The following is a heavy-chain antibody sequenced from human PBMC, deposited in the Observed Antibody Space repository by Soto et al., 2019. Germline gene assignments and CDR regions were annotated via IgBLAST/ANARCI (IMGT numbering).Heavy chain of an antibody. V-gene: IGHV3-30-3*01. Sequence: PGGSLRLSCAASGFTFSSYAMHWVRQAPGKGLEWVAVISYDGSNKYYADSVKGRFTISRDNSKNTLYLQMNSLRAEDTAVYYCARDQGYSSSTFYYYYGMDVWRQGTTVTVSS. CDR3: ARDQGYSSSTFYYYYGMDV. CDR1: GFTFSSYA. J-gene: IGHJ6*02. CDR2: ISYDGSNK. D-gene: IGHD6-13*01.